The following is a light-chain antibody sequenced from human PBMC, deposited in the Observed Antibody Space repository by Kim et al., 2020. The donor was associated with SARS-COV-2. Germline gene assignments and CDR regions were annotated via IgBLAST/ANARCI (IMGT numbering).Light chain of an antibody. J-gene: IGLJ1*01. CDR3: QSYDTSLSASV. V-gene: IGLV1-40*01. Sequence: QSVLTQPPSVSGTPGQRVTISCTGTSSNVGADSDVHWYQQLPQTAPKLLIYGNNNRPSGVADRFSGSKSGTSASLAITGLQADDEADYYCQSYDTSLSASVFGTGTKVTVL. CDR2: GNN. CDR1: SSNVGADSD.